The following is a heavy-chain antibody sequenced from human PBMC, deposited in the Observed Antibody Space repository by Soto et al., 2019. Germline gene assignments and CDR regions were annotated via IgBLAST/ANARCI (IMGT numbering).Heavy chain of an antibody. CDR2: IYPGDSDT. Sequence: TGESLKISCKGSGYSFTSYWIGWVRQMPGKGLEWMGIIYPGDSDTRYSPSFQGQVTISADKSISTAYLQWSSLKASDTAMYYCARLNGIAAAGSSYYGMDVWGQGTTVTVSS. V-gene: IGHV5-51*03. D-gene: IGHD6-13*01. CDR1: GYSFTSYW. CDR3: ARLNGIAAAGSSYYGMDV. J-gene: IGHJ6*02.